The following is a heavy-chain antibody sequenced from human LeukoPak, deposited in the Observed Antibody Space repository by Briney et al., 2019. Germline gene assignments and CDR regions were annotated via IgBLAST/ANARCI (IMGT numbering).Heavy chain of an antibody. CDR1: GFTFSDYY. CDR3: ARVPGLGYYGMDV. V-gene: IGHV3-11*05. D-gene: IGHD1-14*01. J-gene: IGHJ6*02. CDR2: ISSSGDYR. Sequence: GGSLRLSCAASGFTFSDYYMSWIRQAPGKGPESISNISSSGDYRNYADSVKGRFTISRDNAKNSLYLQMSSLRGDDTAVYYCARVPGLGYYGMDVWGQGTTVTVSS.